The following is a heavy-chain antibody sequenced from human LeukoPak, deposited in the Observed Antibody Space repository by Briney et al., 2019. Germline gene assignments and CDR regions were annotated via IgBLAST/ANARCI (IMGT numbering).Heavy chain of an antibody. Sequence: SVKVSCKASGGTFSSYAISWVRQAPGQGLEWMGGIIPIFGTANYAQKFQGRVTITADESTSTAYMELSSLRSEDTAVYYCARDSQGGVTYYDFWSGYPYYYYGMDVWGQGTTVTVSS. D-gene: IGHD3-3*01. CDR2: IIPIFGTA. V-gene: IGHV1-69*01. CDR1: GGTFSSYA. CDR3: ARDSQGGVTYYDFWSGYPYYYYGMDV. J-gene: IGHJ6*02.